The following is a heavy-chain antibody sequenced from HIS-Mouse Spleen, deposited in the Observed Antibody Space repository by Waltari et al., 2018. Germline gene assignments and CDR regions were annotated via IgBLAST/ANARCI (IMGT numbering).Heavy chain of an antibody. V-gene: IGHV4-39*07. CDR3: AREIPYSSSWYDWYFDL. Sequence: QLQLQESGPGLVKPSEPLSLTCTVPGCSISSSTYYWCWIRQPPGKGLEWIGSIYYSGCTYYNPSLKSRVTISVDTSKNQFSLKLSSVTAADTAVYYCAREIPYSSSWYDWYFDLWGRGTLVTVSS. J-gene: IGHJ2*01. D-gene: IGHD6-13*01. CDR1: GCSISSSTYY. CDR2: IYYSGCT.